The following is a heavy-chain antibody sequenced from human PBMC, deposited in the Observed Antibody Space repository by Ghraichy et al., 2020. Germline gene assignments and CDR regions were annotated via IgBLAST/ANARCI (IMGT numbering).Heavy chain of an antibody. CDR1: GGSISSSSYY. V-gene: IGHV4-39*01. CDR3: TWGSYRPFDY. Sequence: SETLSLTCTVSGGSISSSSYYWGWIRQPPGKGLEWIGSIYYSGSTYYNPSLKSRVTISVDTSKNQFSLKLSSVTAADTAVYYCTWGSYRPFDYWGQGTLVTVSS. J-gene: IGHJ4*02. CDR2: IYYSGST. D-gene: IGHD3-16*02.